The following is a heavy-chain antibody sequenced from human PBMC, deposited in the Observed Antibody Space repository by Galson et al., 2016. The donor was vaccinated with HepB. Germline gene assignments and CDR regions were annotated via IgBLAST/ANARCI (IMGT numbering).Heavy chain of an antibody. CDR1: GGSISPYY. CDR3: ARMYYFDISGYDYYFDY. CDR2: ISHSGST. J-gene: IGHJ4*02. V-gene: IGHV4-59*01. Sequence: SETLSLTCTVSGGSISPYYWTWIRQPPGKGLEWIGYISHSGSTNYNPSLKSRVTISVDTSKNQFSLKLSSVTAADTAVYYCARMYYFDISGYDYYFDYWGQGTLVTVSS. D-gene: IGHD3-22*01.